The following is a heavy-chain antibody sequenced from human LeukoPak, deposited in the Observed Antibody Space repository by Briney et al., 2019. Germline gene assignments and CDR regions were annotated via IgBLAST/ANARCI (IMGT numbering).Heavy chain of an antibody. Sequence: ASVKVSCKASGYTFTGYYMHWVRQAPGHGLEWMGWINPNSGGTNYAEKFQGRVTMTRDTSITTSYMELNRLTSDDTAVYYCARETVADCRGTACFPLAVWGPGTLVTVSS. CDR1: GYTFTGYY. CDR3: ARETVADCRGTACFPLAV. D-gene: IGHD2-15*01. J-gene: IGHJ4*02. CDR2: INPNSGGT. V-gene: IGHV1-2*02.